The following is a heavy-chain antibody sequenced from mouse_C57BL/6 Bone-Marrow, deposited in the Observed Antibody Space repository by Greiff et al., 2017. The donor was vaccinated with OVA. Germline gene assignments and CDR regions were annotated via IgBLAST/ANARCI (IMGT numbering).Heavy chain of an antibody. V-gene: IGHV1-50*01. CDR1: GYTFTSYW. D-gene: IGHD1-1*01. J-gene: IGHJ3*01. Sequence: VQLQQPGAELVKPGASVKLSCKASGYTFTSYWMQWVKQRPGQGLEWIGEIDPSDSYTNYNQKFKGKATLTVDTSSSTAYMQLRSLTSEDSAVYYCARVGYYYGNFFAYWGQGTLVTVSA. CDR3: ARVGYYYGNFFAY. CDR2: IDPSDSYT.